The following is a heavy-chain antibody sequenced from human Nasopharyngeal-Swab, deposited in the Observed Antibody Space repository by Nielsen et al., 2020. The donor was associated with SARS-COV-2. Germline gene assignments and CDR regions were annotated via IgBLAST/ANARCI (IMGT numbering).Heavy chain of an antibody. V-gene: IGHV3-30*04. CDR2: IANDGRYK. Sequence: GESLKISCAASGFTFDSYAMHWVRQAPGKGLEWVAVIANDGRYKHYADSVKGRFSVSRDNSKNTLYLQMNSLSAEDTAVYYCAKALSGSWYVAGDYWGQGTLVTVSS. CDR3: AKALSGSWYVAGDY. J-gene: IGHJ4*01. D-gene: IGHD6-13*01. CDR1: GFTFDSYA.